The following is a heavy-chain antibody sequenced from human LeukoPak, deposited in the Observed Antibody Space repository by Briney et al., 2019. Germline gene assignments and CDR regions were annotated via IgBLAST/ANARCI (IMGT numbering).Heavy chain of an antibody. D-gene: IGHD2-15*01. CDR1: VGPLRVYY. J-gene: IGHJ5*02. CDR3: VRSKSGGFGCFDP. Sequence: SETLSLPCTVSVGPLRVYYWSWIPQPPGKGREWIGYIYYTGSRFYIPCVNSRVTISVDTSKNQFSLKVGSVTATDTAVYYCVRSKSGGFGCFDPWGQGTLVTVSS. V-gene: IGHV4-59*01. CDR2: IYYTGSR.